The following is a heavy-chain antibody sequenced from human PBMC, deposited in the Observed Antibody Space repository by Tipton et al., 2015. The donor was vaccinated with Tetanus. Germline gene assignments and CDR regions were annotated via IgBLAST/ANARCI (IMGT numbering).Heavy chain of an antibody. CDR2: IYYTGNT. CDR3: ARRLIQNWFDP. CDR1: GGSIRSGGYY. Sequence: GLVKPSQTLSLTCTVSGGSIRSGGYYWTWIRQHPERGLEWIGYIYYTGNTYYNPSLKSRVTISVDTSENQFSLRLTSLTAADTAVYYCARRLIQNWFDPWGQGTLVTVSS. V-gene: IGHV4-31*03. D-gene: IGHD2-8*01. J-gene: IGHJ5*02.